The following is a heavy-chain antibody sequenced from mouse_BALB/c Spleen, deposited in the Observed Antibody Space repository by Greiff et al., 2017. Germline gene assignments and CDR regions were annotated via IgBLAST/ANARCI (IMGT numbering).Heavy chain of an antibody. J-gene: IGHJ4*01. CDR2: IDPENGNT. V-gene: IGHV14-1*02. Sequence: VQLQQSGAELVKPGASVKLSCKASGFNIKDYYMHWVKQRPEQGLEWIGWIDPENGNTIYDPKFQGKASITADTSSNTAYLQLSSLTSEDTAVYYCARRRYDAMDYWGQGTSVTVSS. CDR1: GFNIKDYY. CDR3: ARRRYDAMDY.